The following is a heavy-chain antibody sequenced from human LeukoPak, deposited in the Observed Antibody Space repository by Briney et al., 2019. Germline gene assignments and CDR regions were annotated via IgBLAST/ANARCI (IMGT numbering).Heavy chain of an antibody. CDR2: ISWNSGSI. V-gene: IGHV3-9*01. J-gene: IGHJ4*02. CDR3: ARAGSSSGGGDDY. CDR1: GFTFDDYA. D-gene: IGHD6-13*01. Sequence: GGSLRLSCAASGFTFDDYAMHWVRQAPGKGLEWVSGISWNSGSIGYADSVKGRFTISRDNAKNSLYLQMNSLRAEDTAVYYCARAGSSSGGGDDYWGQGTLVTVSS.